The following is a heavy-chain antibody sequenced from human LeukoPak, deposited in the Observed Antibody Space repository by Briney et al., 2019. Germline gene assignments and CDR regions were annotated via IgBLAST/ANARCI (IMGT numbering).Heavy chain of an antibody. D-gene: IGHD3-10*01. CDR1: GFTVRDSY. Sequence: GGSLRLSCAASGFTVRDSYMSWVRQAPGKRLEWLAFIYVSGTTFYAASVKGRFTTSRDNSKNTVYIQMNSLRAEDTALYYCGRHAYGGSPPLNWGQGTLVTVSS. CDR2: IYVSGTT. J-gene: IGHJ4*02. V-gene: IGHV3-53*01. CDR3: GRHAYGGSPPLN.